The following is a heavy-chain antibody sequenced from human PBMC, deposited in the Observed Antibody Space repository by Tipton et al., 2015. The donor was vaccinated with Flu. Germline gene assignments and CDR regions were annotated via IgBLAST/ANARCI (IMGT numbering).Heavy chain of an antibody. D-gene: IGHD6-6*01. CDR1: GGSISSGGYY. Sequence: LRLSCTVSGGSISSGGYYWSWVRQHPGKGLEWIGYIYYSGTTYYNPSLRSRVTMSVDTSKNQFSLKLSSVTAADTAVYYCARDRFIAAPAPYGMDVWGQGTTVTVSS. CDR2: IYYSGTT. V-gene: IGHV4-31*03. CDR3: ARDRFIAAPAPYGMDV. J-gene: IGHJ6*02.